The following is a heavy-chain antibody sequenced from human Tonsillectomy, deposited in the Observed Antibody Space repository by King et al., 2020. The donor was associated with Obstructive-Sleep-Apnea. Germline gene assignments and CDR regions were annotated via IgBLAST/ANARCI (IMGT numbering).Heavy chain of an antibody. Sequence: VQLVESGGGVVQPGRSFSLSCAASGFTFSCYGLHWVLQGPGKWREWVSAISKDGSSSFYIYSVKDRFTISRENSKNTLYLQMSSLRGEDTAIYYCARDYTVSWKNAFDTWGQGTMVTVSS. J-gene: IGHJ3*02. D-gene: IGHD1-1*01. CDR3: ARDYTVSWKNAFDT. V-gene: IGHV3-30*03. CDR1: GFTFSCYG. CDR2: ISKDGSSS.